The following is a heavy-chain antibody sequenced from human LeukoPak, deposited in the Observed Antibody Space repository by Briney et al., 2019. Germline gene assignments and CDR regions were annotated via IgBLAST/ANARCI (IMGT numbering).Heavy chain of an antibody. V-gene: IGHV4-39*01. CDR3: ARQQSRRSTSGYSHFDF. CDR1: GGSISSSNYY. J-gene: IGHJ4*01. D-gene: IGHD3-22*01. Sequence: SETLSLTCTVSGGSISSSNYYWGWIRQSPGKGLEWIGTISYSGSTWYNASLKSRVTISVDTSKSQFSLRLSSVTAADTAMYYCARQQSRRSTSGYSHFDFWGQGTQVTVSS. CDR2: ISYSGST.